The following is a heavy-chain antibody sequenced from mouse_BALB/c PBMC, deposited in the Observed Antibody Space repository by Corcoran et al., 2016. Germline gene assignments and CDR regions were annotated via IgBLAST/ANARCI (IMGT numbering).Heavy chain of an antibody. D-gene: IGHD2-1*01. CDR1: GFNINDTY. Sequence: VQLQQSGAELVQPGASVQLSCTASGFNINDTYMHWVKQRPEQSLEWIGRIDPANGNTKYDPKFQGKATITADTSSNTAYLQLSSRTSEDTAVYYCARDGNYNYFDYWGQGTTLTVSS. CDR2: IDPANGNT. V-gene: IGHV14-3*02. J-gene: IGHJ2*01. CDR3: ARDGNYNYFDY.